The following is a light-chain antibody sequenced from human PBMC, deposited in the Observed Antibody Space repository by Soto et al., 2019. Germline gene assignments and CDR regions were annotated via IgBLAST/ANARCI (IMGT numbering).Light chain of an antibody. CDR1: QSLLHTSKYNF. CDR2: LGS. Sequence: DIVMTQSPLSPPVTPGEPASISCRSSQSLLHTSKYNFLDWYLQKPGQSPQLLIYLGSNRASGVPDRFSASASGTDFILQISRVEAEDVGIYYCMQALQTPLTFGQGTKLEIK. CDR3: MQALQTPLT. V-gene: IGKV2-28*01. J-gene: IGKJ2*01.